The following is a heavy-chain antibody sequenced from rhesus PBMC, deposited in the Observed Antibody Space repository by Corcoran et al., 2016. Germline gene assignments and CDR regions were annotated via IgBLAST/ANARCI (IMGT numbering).Heavy chain of an antibody. CDR1: GFTFSSTR. CDR3: VGSFEYFEF. CDR2: IKYDGSEK. Sequence: EVQLVESGGGLVQPGGSLRLSCAASGFTFSSTRMNWIRQAPGKRLEWVADIKYDGSEKCYVDSVKGRFTISRDNAKNSLYLQMNSLRAEDTAVYYCVGSFEYFEFWGQGALVTVSS. J-gene: IGHJ1*01. V-gene: IGHV3S35*01.